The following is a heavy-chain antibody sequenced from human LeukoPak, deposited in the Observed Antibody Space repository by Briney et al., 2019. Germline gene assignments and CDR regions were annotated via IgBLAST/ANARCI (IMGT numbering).Heavy chain of an antibody. CDR2: IYPGDSDT. V-gene: IGHV5-51*01. D-gene: IGHD2-21*01. J-gene: IGHJ4*02. Sequence: GESLKISCKGSGYSFTSYWIGWVRQMPGKGLEWMGIIYPGDSDTRYSPSFQGQVTISADKSISTAYLQWSSLKASDTAMYYCARLGIPKLIRGGDCYSLDYWGQGTLVTVSS. CDR3: ARLGIPKLIRGGDCYSLDY. CDR1: GYSFTSYW.